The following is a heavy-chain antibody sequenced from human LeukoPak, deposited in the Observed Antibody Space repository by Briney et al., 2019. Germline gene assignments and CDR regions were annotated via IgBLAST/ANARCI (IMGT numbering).Heavy chain of an antibody. D-gene: IGHD4-17*01. CDR1: GFTFNVYT. CDR2: ISSRSSYI. J-gene: IGHJ4*02. CDR3: AKDDYGASDY. Sequence: PGGSLRLSCATSGFTFNVYTMNWVRQAPGKGLEWVSSISSRSSYIYYAGSLKGRFTISRDNAKNSLYLQMNSLRVEDTAVYYCAKDDYGASDYWGQGTLVTVSS. V-gene: IGHV3-21*01.